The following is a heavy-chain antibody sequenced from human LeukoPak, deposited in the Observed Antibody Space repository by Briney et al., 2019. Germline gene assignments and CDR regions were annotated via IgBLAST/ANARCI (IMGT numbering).Heavy chain of an antibody. Sequence: GGSLRLSCAASGFTFSSHAMTWVRQAPGKGLEWVSAISGGGVYTYYADSVKGRFTISRDNSKNTLYLQINSLRADDTAVYYCAKAQGLCSGGSCYPRAYSFDYWGQGILVTVSS. V-gene: IGHV3-23*01. CDR3: AKAQGLCSGGSCYPRAYSFDY. CDR1: GFTFSSHA. D-gene: IGHD2-15*01. J-gene: IGHJ4*02. CDR2: ISGGGVYT.